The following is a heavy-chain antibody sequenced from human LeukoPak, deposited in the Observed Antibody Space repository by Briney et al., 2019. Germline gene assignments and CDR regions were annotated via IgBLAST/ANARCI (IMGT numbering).Heavy chain of an antibody. J-gene: IGHJ4*02. V-gene: IGHV3-30*04. CDR1: GFTFSSYA. CDR2: ISYDGSNK. D-gene: IGHD3-22*01. Sequence: GGSLRLSRAASGFTFSSYAMHWVRQAPGKGLEWVAVISYDGSNKYYADSVKGRFTISRDNSKNTLYLQMNSLRAEDTAVYYCARGRDYYDSSGYYPVNFDYWGQGTLVTVSS. CDR3: ARGRDYYDSSGYYPVNFDY.